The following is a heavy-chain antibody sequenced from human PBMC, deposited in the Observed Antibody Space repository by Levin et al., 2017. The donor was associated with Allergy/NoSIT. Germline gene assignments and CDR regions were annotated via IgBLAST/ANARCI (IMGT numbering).Heavy chain of an antibody. CDR1: GFTFSSYA. Sequence: GESLKISCAASGFTFSSYAMSWVRQAPGKGLEWVSAISGSGGSTYYADSVKGRFTISRDNSKNTLYLQMNSLRAEDTAVYYWAKVRWEIATNGYYFDYWGQGTLVTVSS. D-gene: IGHD5-24*01. J-gene: IGHJ4*02. CDR2: ISGSGGST. CDR3: AKVRWEIATNGYYFDY. V-gene: IGHV3-23*01.